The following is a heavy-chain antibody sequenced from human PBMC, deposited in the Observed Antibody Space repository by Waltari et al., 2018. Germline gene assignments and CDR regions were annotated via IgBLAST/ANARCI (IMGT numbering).Heavy chain of an antibody. CDR2: VYSTGTT. CDR1: GGAISRYY. V-gene: IGHV4-59*08. CDR3: ARHSRTPEDDYADYEEDYFYSGLDV. D-gene: IGHD4-17*01. Sequence: QVQLQESGPGLVKPSETLSLSCTVSGGAISRYYWSWIRQPPGKGLEWLGRVYSTGTTNYNPSLASRVTISLDASKNQFSLQVTFVTAADTAVYYCARHSRTPEDDYADYEEDYFYSGLDVWGQGTTVTVSS. J-gene: IGHJ6*02.